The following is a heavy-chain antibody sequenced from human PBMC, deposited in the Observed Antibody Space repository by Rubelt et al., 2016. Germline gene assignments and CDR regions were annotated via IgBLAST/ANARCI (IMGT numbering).Heavy chain of an antibody. CDR2: IHPGDSDT. CDR3: ARLPQNTYYFDY. Sequence: EVQLVQSGAEATKPGESLKISCQGSGYNFAKSWIGWVRQMSGKGLEWMGIIHPGDSDTRYNPPFRGQVTISADKSISTAYLQWSSLKASDTAMYYCARLPQNTYYFDYWGQGALVMVSS. CDR1: GYNFAKSW. V-gene: IGHV5-51*03. J-gene: IGHJ4*02.